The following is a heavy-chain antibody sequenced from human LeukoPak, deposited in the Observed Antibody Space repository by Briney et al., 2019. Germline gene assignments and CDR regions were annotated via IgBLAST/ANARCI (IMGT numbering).Heavy chain of an antibody. CDR2: IYYSGST. Sequence: PSETLSLTCTVFGGSISSSSYYWGSIRQPPGKGLEWIGSIYYSGSTYYNPSLKSRVTISVDTSKNQFSLKLSSVTAADTAVYYCASLVRSSFDYWGQGTLVTVSS. CDR1: GGSISSSSYY. CDR3: ASLVRSSFDY. J-gene: IGHJ4*02. V-gene: IGHV4-39*01. D-gene: IGHD3-10*01.